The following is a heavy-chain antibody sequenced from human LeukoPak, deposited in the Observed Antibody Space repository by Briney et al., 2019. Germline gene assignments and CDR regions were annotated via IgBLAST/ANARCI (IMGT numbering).Heavy chain of an antibody. V-gene: IGHV3-9*01. CDR1: GFTFDDYA. J-gene: IGHJ6*04. CDR2: ISWNSGSI. D-gene: IGHD3-3*01. CDR3: AAFYDFWSGPV. Sequence: PGRSLRLSCAASGFTFDDYAMHWVRQAPGKGLEWVSGISWNSGSIGYADSVKGRFTISRDNAKNSLYLQMNSLRAEDTAVYYCAAFYDFWSGPVWGKGTTVTVSS.